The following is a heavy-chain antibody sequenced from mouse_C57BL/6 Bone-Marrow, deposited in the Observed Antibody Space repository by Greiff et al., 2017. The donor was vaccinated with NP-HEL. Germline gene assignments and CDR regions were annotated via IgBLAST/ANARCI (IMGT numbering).Heavy chain of an antibody. CDR3: ARPYSNYDAMDY. J-gene: IGHJ4*01. Sequence: EVPRVESGGGLVQPGESLKLSCESNEYEFPSHDMSWVRKTPEKRLELVAAINSDGGSTYYPDTMERRFIISRDNTKKTLYLQMSSLRSEDTALYYCARPYSNYDAMDYWGQGTSVTVSS. D-gene: IGHD2-5*01. V-gene: IGHV5-2*01. CDR1: EYEFPSHD. CDR2: INSDGGST.